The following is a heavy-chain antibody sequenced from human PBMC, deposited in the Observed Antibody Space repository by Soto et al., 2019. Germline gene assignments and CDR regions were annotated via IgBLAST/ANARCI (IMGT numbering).Heavy chain of an antibody. CDR1: GGSISSYY. CDR3: ASPFWSGPSTHFGY. CDR2: IYYSGST. J-gene: IGHJ4*02. Sequence: PSETLSLTCTVSGGSISSYYWSWIRQPPGKGLEWIGYIYYSGSTNYNPSLKSRVTISVDTSKNQFSLKLSSVTAADTAVYYCASPFWSGPSTHFGYWGQGTLVTVSS. V-gene: IGHV4-59*08. D-gene: IGHD3-3*01.